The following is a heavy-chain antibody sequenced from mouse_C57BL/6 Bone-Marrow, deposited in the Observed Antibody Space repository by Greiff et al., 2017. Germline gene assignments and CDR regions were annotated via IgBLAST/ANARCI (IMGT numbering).Heavy chain of an antibody. V-gene: IGHV5-6*01. CDR2: ISSGGSYT. CDR1: GFTFSSYG. J-gene: IGHJ4*01. CDR3: ARHNLYYAMDY. Sequence: EVQRVESGGDLVKPGGSLKLSCAASGFTFSSYGMSWVRQTPDKRLEWVATISSGGSYTYYPDSVKGRFTISRDNAKNTLYLQMIILKSEDTAMYYWARHNLYYAMDYWGQGTSVTVSS.